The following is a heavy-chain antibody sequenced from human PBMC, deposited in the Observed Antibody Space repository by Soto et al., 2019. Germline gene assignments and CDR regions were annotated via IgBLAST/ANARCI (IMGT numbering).Heavy chain of an antibody. CDR2: KHTSGTT. J-gene: IGHJ6*02. CDR3: ARGGEFYVLDV. D-gene: IGHD3-16*01. Sequence: QVQLQESGPGLVKPSETLSLTCTVSGGSISGYYWTWIRQPAGKGLEWIGRKHTSGTTNYNPSLKSRVTMSIDTSTNQFSLNLSSETAAETAVYYCARGGEFYVLDVWGQGTTVAVSS. V-gene: IGHV4-4*07. CDR1: GGSISGYY.